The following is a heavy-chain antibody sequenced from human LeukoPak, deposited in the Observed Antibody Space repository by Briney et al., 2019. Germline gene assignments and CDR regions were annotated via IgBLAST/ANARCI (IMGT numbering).Heavy chain of an antibody. V-gene: IGHV3-53*01. CDR2: VYNANGDT. CDR1: GFSLSSDY. Sequence: PGGSLRLSCAASGFSLSSDYMSCVRQAPGKGLEWVSFVYNANGDTYYSDSVKGRFTISSDNSKNTLYLQMDNLKAEDTAVYYCSTAPAWDLLYYNWGQGTLVTVSS. J-gene: IGHJ4*02. D-gene: IGHD1-26*01. CDR3: STAPAWDLLYYN.